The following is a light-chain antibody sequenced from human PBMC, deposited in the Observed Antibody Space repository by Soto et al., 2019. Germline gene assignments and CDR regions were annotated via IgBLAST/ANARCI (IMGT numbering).Light chain of an antibody. CDR2: EVS. CDR1: SSDIGGYKY. V-gene: IGLV2-14*01. Sequence: QSALTQPASVSGSPGQSITISCTGTSSDIGGYKYVSWYQQYPGKAPKLMIYEVSNRPSGVSNRFSGSKSGNTASLTISGLRAEDEADYYCSSHTSSNTWVFGGGTKLTVL. J-gene: IGLJ3*02. CDR3: SSHTSSNTWV.